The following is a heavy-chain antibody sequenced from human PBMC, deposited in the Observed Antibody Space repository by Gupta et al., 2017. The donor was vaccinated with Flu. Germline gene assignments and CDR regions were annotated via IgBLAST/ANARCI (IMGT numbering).Heavy chain of an antibody. CDR1: GYTFTSYD. V-gene: IGHV1-8*01. CDR2: MNPNSGNT. J-gene: IGHJ6*02. Sequence: QVQLVQSGAEVKKPGASVKVSCKASGYTFTSYDINWVRQATGQGLEWMGWMNPNSGNTGYAQKFQGRVTMTRNTSISTAYMELSSLRSEDTAVYYCASQYDGSGRKYYYYYGMDVWGQGTTVTVSS. D-gene: IGHD3-10*01. CDR3: ASQYDGSGRKYYYYYGMDV.